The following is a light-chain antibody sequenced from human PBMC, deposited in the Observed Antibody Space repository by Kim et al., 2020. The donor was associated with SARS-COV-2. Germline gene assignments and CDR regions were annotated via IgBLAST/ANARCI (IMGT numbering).Light chain of an antibody. V-gene: IGLV2-11*01. J-gene: IGLJ2*01. CDR2: DVS. Sequence: GQSVTVSCTGTSSVVGGYNYVAWYQHHPVKDPKLMIYDVSERPSGVPVRFSGSKSGNTACLTISVLQAEDESDDYCCSYAGSDTFVFGGGTQLTVL. CDR3: CSYAGSDTFV. CDR1: SSVVGGYNY.